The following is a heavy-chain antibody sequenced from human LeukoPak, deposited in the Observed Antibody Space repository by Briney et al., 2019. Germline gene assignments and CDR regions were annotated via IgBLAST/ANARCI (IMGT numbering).Heavy chain of an antibody. V-gene: IGHV3-7*05. D-gene: IGHD1-26*01. CDR3: ARDHLREGATGASEI. CDR1: RFTFSNYW. CDR2: VKQDGGEK. Sequence: GGSLRLSCAASRFTFSNYWMSWVRQAPGKGLGWVANVKQDGGEKNYVDSVKGRFTISRDNAKNSLYLQMNSLRVEDTAVYYCARDHLREGATGASEIWGQGTMVTVSS. J-gene: IGHJ3*02.